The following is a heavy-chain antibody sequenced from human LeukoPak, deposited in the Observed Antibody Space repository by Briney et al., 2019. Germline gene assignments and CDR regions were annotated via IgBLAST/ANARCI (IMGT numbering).Heavy chain of an antibody. J-gene: IGHJ5*02. Sequence: SQTLSLTCTVSGGSISSGSYYWSWIRQPAGKGLEWIGRIYTSGSTNYNPSLKCRVTISVDTSKNQFSLKLSSVTAADTAVYYCARDGMATISVWFDPWGQGTLVTVSS. CDR3: ARDGMATISVWFDP. CDR1: GGSISSGSYY. V-gene: IGHV4-61*02. D-gene: IGHD5-24*01. CDR2: IYTSGST.